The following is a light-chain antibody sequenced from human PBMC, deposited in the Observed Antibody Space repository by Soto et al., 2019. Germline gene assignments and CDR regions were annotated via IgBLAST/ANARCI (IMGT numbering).Light chain of an antibody. J-gene: IGKJ4*01. CDR1: QSVSRY. V-gene: IGKV3-11*01. CDR3: QHRSKVPPLT. CDR2: DAS. Sequence: EIVLTQSPATLSLSPGERATLSCRASQSVSRYLAWYQQKPGQAPRLLIYDASNSATGIPARFSGSGSRTVCLLAIGSLQPADFPVYFGQHRSKVPPLTFGGGTKVE.